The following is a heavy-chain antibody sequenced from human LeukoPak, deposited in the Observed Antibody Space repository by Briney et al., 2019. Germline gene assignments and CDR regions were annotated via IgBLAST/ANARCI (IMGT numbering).Heavy chain of an antibody. CDR3: AINTHLEWFPPGY. CDR2: ISYDGSNK. Sequence: GGSLRLSCAASGFTFSSYAMHWVRQAPGKGLEWVAVISYDGSNKYYADSVKGRFTISRDNSKNTLYLQMNSLRAEDTAVYYCAINTHLEWFPPGYWGQGTLVTVSS. D-gene: IGHD3-3*01. J-gene: IGHJ4*02. V-gene: IGHV3-30*04. CDR1: GFTFSSYA.